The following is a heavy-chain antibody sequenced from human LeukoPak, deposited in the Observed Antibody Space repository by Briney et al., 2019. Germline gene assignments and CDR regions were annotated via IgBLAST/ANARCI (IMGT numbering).Heavy chain of an antibody. V-gene: IGHV1-46*01. Sequence: VASVKVSCKASGYTFTGYYMHWVRQAPGQGLEWMGIINPSGGSTSYAQKFQGRVTMTEDTSTDTAYMELSSLRSEDTAVYYCATYSSSPPDAFDIWGQGTMVTVSS. D-gene: IGHD6-6*01. CDR1: GYTFTGYY. CDR3: ATYSSSPPDAFDI. J-gene: IGHJ3*02. CDR2: INPSGGST.